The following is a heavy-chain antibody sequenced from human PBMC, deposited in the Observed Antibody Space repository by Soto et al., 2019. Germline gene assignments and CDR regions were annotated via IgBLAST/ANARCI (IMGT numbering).Heavy chain of an antibody. CDR3: AIAGRWLQYFDY. CDR2: IYYSGST. CDR1: GGSISSGDYY. D-gene: IGHD5-12*01. Sequence: SETLSLTCTVSGGSISSGDYYWSWIRQPPGKGLEWIGYIYYSGSTYYNPSLKSRVTISVDTSKNQFSLKLSSVTAADTAVYYCAIAGRWLQYFDYWGQGTLVTVSS. J-gene: IGHJ4*02. V-gene: IGHV4-30-4*01.